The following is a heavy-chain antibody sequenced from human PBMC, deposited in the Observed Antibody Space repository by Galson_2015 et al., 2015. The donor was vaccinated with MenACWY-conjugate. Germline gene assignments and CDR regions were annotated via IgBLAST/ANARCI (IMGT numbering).Heavy chain of an antibody. CDR3: ARAGSENCRTTNCLSLGAKFSYYYYMDV. Sequence: SLRLSCAASGFTVNTNYMTWVRQAPGKGLEWVSIIYSGGSTYYPDSVRGRFTIFRDNSKNTLYLQMDSLRADDTAVYYCARAGSENCRTTNCLSLGAKFSYYYYMDVWGKGTTVTVSS. D-gene: IGHD2-2*01. CDR1: GFTVNTNY. J-gene: IGHJ6*03. V-gene: IGHV3-53*01. CDR2: IYSGGST.